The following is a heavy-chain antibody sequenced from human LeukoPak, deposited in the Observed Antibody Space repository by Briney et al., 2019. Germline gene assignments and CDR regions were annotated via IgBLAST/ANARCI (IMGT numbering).Heavy chain of an antibody. CDR3: VRGVTVASPDY. J-gene: IGHJ4*02. CDR2: INPNSGGT. CDR1: VYTCTGYY. V-gene: IGHV1-2*02. Sequence: ASVKVSCKASVYTCTGYYMHWVRQAPGQGLEWMGWINPNSGGTNYAQKFQGRVTMTRDTSISTAYMELSRLRSDDTAVYYCVRGVTVASPDYWGQGTLVTVSS. D-gene: IGHD6-19*01.